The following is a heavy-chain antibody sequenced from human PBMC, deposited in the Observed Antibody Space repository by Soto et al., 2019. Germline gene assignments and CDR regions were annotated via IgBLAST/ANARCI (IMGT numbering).Heavy chain of an antibody. CDR2: INHSGST. Sequence: QVQLQQWGAGLLKPSETLSLTCAAYGGSFSGYYWSWIRQPPGKGLEWMGEINHSGSTNYNPSLKSRVTISVDTSKNQFSLKLSSVTAADTAVYYCASVCGYSYGSAFDAFDIWGQGKMVTGSS. D-gene: IGHD5-18*01. V-gene: IGHV4-34*01. CDR1: GGSFSGYY. CDR3: ASVCGYSYGSAFDAFDI. J-gene: IGHJ3*02.